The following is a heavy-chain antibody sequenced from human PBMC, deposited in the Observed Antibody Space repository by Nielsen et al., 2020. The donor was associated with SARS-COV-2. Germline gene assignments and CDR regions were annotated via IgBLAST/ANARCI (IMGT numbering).Heavy chain of an antibody. J-gene: IGHJ6*02. D-gene: IGHD2-15*01. Sequence: WIRQPPGKALEWLAVIYWDDDKSYNSSLKTRLTISKDTSKNQVVLTMTNMDPVDTATYYCAHSCSGGSCYSRRDGMDVWGQGTTVTVSS. V-gene: IGHV2-70*12. CDR3: AHSCSGGSCYSRRDGMDV. CDR2: IYWDDDK.